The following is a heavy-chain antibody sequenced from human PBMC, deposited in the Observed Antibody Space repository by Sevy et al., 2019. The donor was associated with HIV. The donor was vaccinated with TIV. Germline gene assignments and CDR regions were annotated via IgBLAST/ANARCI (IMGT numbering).Heavy chain of an antibody. CDR1: GYSFTSYW. J-gene: IGHJ3*02. CDR2: IYPGDSDT. V-gene: IGHV5-51*01. Sequence: GESLKISCKGSGYSFTSYWIGWVRQMPGKGLEWMGIIYPGDSDTRNSPSFQGQVTISADKSISTAYLQWSSLKASDTAMYYCARRRIAAAGDDAFDIWGQGTMVTVSS. D-gene: IGHD6-13*01. CDR3: ARRRIAAAGDDAFDI.